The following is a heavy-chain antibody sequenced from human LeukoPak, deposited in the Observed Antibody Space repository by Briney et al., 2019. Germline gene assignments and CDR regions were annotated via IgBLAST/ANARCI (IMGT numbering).Heavy chain of an antibody. Sequence: PGRSLRLSCASSGFTFSSYGMHWVRQAPGKGLEWLAVISYDGSNKYYADSVQGRFTISRDNSKNTLYLQMNSLRAEDTAVYYCAKDVDTAMVSWGQGTLVTVSS. CDR1: GFTFSSYG. CDR2: ISYDGSNK. CDR3: AKDVDTAMVS. J-gene: IGHJ4*02. V-gene: IGHV3-30*18. D-gene: IGHD5-18*01.